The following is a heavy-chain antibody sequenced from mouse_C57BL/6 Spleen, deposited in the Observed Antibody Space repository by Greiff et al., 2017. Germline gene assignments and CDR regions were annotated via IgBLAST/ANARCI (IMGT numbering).Heavy chain of an antibody. CDR3: ARGFITTVVAEGYFDV. Sequence: QVQLKQSGAELAKPGASVKLSCKASGYTFTSYWMHWVKQRPGQGLEWIGYINPSSGYTKYNQKFKDKATLTADKSSSTAYMQLSSLTYEDSAVYYCARGFITTVVAEGYFDVWGTGTTVTVSA. D-gene: IGHD1-1*01. V-gene: IGHV1-7*01. CDR1: GYTFTSYW. J-gene: IGHJ1*03. CDR2: INPSSGYT.